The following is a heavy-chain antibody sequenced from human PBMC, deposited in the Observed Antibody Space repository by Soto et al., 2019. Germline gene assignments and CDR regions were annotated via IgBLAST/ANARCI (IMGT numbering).Heavy chain of an antibody. CDR3: AKGVPGIAVAGTGYFQH. Sequence: GGSLRLSCAASGFTFSSYAMSWVRQAPGKGLEWVSGISGSGDSIYYADSVKGRFTISRDNSKNTLYLQMNSLRAEDTAVYYCAKGVPGIAVAGTGYFQHWGQGTLVTVSS. J-gene: IGHJ1*01. CDR1: GFTFSSYA. V-gene: IGHV3-23*01. D-gene: IGHD6-19*01. CDR2: ISGSGDSI.